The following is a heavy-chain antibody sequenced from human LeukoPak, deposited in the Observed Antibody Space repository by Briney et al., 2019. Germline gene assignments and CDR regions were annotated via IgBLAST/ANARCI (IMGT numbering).Heavy chain of an antibody. J-gene: IGHJ3*02. CDR1: GGSISSYY. CDR2: IYYSGST. D-gene: IGHD3-10*01. V-gene: IGHV4-59*01. CDR3: ARDRGSDAFDI. Sequence: SETLSLTCTVSGGSISSYYWSWIRQPPGKGLEWIGYIYYSGSTNYNPSLKSRVTISVDTSKNQFSLKLSSVTAADTAVYYCARDRGSDAFDIWGQGTMVTVSS.